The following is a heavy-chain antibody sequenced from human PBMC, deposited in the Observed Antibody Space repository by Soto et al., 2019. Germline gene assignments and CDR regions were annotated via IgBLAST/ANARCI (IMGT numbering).Heavy chain of an antibody. D-gene: IGHD2-2*01. CDR2: IRSKAYGGTT. CDR1: GFTFGDYA. CDR3: TRDIASVVPAFNWFDP. V-gene: IGHV3-49*03. Sequence: PGGSLRLSCTASGFTFGDYARSWFRQAPGKGLEWVGFIRSKAYGGTTEYAASVKGRFTISRDDSKSIAYLQMNSLKTEDTAVYYCTRDIASVVPAFNWFDPWGQGTLVTVSS. J-gene: IGHJ5*02.